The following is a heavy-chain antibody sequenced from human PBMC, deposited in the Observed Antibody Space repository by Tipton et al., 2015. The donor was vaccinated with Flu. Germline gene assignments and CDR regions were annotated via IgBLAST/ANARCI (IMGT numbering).Heavy chain of an antibody. CDR3: ARHLSTSGSLYCFDY. CDR1: GGSIGSGYY. Sequence: LSLTCSVSGGSIGSGYYWGWIRQPAGKGLEWVGRIHTSGSTNYNPSLKSRVAMSVDTSRNQFSLKLRSVTATDTAMYYCARHLSTSGSLYCFDYWGLGTLVPVSS. J-gene: IGHJ4*02. V-gene: IGHV4-61*02. CDR2: IHTSGST. D-gene: IGHD1-26*01.